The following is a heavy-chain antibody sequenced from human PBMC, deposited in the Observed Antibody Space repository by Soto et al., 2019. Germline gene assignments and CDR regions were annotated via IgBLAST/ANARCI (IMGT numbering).Heavy chain of an antibody. CDR1: GFTFNSYV. J-gene: IGHJ4*02. Sequence: EVQLLESGGALVQPGGSLRLSCAASGFTFNSYVMTWVRQAPGEGLEWVSSISRSGRGSAYYADSVKGRFTIDRDNSENTLCLQMNNLRDEDTALYYCARGRYLDSSDYWVANLPFDHWGLGTLVTVSS. CDR2: ISRSGRGSA. CDR3: ARGRYLDSSDYWVANLPFDH. D-gene: IGHD3-22*01. V-gene: IGHV3-23*01.